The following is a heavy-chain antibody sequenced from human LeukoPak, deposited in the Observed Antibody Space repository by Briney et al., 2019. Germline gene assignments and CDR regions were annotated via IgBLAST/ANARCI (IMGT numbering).Heavy chain of an antibody. V-gene: IGHV4-31*03. CDR2: IYYSGST. Sequence: SETLSLSCTVSGGSISSGGYYWSCIRQHPGKGLEWIGYIYYSGSTYYNPSLKSRVTISVDTSKNQFSLKLSSVTAADTAVYYCASDYYDSSGYTYYVDYWGQGTLVTVSS. CDR1: GGSISSGGYY. D-gene: IGHD3-22*01. CDR3: ASDYYDSSGYTYYVDY. J-gene: IGHJ4*02.